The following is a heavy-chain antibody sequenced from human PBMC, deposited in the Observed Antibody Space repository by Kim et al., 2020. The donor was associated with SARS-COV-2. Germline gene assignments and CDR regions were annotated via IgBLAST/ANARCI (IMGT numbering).Heavy chain of an antibody. CDR3: TSGAPGT. Sequence: SETLSLTCAVYGGSFSDYSWTWIRQSPGQGLEWIGDINDRGGTSYNPSFRSRVTISVDMPKNQFSLNLRSVTAADTAVYYCTSGAPGTWGQGTLVTVSS. D-gene: IGHD1-26*01. V-gene: IGHV4-34*01. J-gene: IGHJ4*02. CDR1: GGSFSDYS. CDR2: INDRGGT.